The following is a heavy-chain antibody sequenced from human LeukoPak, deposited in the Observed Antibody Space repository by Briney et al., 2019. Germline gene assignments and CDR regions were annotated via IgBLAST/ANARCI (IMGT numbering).Heavy chain of an antibody. CDR3: AKGRHEWSSWRLFDY. V-gene: IGHV3-23*01. CDR1: GFTFSSYA. CDR2: ISDSGGST. Sequence: GGSLRLSCAASGFTFSSYAMSWVRQAPGKGLEWVSTISDSGGSTDYADSVKGRFTISRDNSKNTLYLQMNSLRAEDTAVYYCAKGRHEWSSWRLFDYWGQGTLVTVSS. J-gene: IGHJ4*02. D-gene: IGHD6-13*01.